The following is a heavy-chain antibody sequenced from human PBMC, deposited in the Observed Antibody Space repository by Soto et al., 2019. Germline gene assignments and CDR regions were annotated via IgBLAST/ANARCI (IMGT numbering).Heavy chain of an antibody. V-gene: IGHV3-30-3*01. CDR1: GFTFSSYA. D-gene: IGHD2-21*02. Sequence: GGSLRLSCAASGFTFSSYAMHWVRQAPGKGLEWVAVISYDGSNKYYADSVKGRFTISRDNSKNTLYLQMNSLRAEDTAVYYCATGDHIVVVTATSFDYWGQGTLVTVSS. CDR3: ATGDHIVVVTATSFDY. J-gene: IGHJ4*02. CDR2: ISYDGSNK.